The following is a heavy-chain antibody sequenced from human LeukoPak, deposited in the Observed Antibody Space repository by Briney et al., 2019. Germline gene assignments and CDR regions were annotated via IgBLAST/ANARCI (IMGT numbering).Heavy chain of an antibody. Sequence: GGSLRLSCAASGFTFSSYAMSWVRQAPGKGLEWVSAISSSGGSTYYADSVKGRFTISRDNSKNTLYLQMNSLRAEDTAVYYCANLAGGDYVNFDYWGQGTLVTVSS. CDR1: GFTFSSYA. J-gene: IGHJ4*02. D-gene: IGHD4-17*01. V-gene: IGHV3-23*01. CDR3: ANLAGGDYVNFDY. CDR2: ISSSGGST.